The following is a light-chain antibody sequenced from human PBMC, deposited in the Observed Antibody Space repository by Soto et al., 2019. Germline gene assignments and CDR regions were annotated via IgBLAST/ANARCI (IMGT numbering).Light chain of an antibody. J-gene: IGKJ1*01. Sequence: EIVLTQSPSTLSCSPLERATLSCRASQSVSSYLAWYQQKPGQAPRLLIYDASNRATGIPARFSGSGSGTDFTLTISSLEPEDFAVYYCQQRSNWPRTFGQGTKVDIK. CDR2: DAS. CDR3: QQRSNWPRT. V-gene: IGKV3-11*01. CDR1: QSVSSY.